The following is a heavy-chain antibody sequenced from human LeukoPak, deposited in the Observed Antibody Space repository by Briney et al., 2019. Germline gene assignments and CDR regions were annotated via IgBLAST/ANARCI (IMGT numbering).Heavy chain of an antibody. D-gene: IGHD3-22*01. Sequence: GGSLRLSCAVSGFTFSGFWMSWSRQAPGKGLEWVASINSDGSEGYYADVVKGRFTISRDNAKNTLYLQMNSLRAEDTAAYYCARDSSGYLDYWGQGTLVTVSS. J-gene: IGHJ4*02. V-gene: IGHV3-7*01. CDR1: GFTFSGFW. CDR3: ARDSSGYLDY. CDR2: INSDGSEG.